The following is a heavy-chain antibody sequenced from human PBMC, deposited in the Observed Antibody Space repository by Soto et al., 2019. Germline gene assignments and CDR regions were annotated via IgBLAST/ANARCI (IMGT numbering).Heavy chain of an antibody. CDR1: GYSFTIYW. Sequence: PGEPLKISCKGSGYSFTIYWISWVRQMPGKGLGWMGRIDPSDSYTNYTPSFQGHVTISADKSISTAYLQWRSLKASDTAMYYCARXGSFDTLIGYAGYYFDYWGQGTLVTVSS. D-gene: IGHD2-2*01. CDR2: IDPSDSYT. V-gene: IGHV5-10-1*01. J-gene: IGHJ4*02. CDR3: ARXGSFDTLIGYAGYYFDY.